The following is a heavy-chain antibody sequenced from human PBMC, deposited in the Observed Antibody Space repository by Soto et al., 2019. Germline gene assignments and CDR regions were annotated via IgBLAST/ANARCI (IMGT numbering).Heavy chain of an antibody. Sequence: LSLTCTVSGGSITSDDSYWTWIRHRPGRGLEWIGYIYHSGSTYYNPSLKSRVIMSVDTSKNQFSLRLTSVTAADSAVYFCAREPYLPKARNDFWGQGTLVTVSS. CDR2: IYHSGST. V-gene: IGHV4-30-4*08. CDR1: GGSITSDDSY. J-gene: IGHJ4*02. CDR3: AREPYLPKARNDF.